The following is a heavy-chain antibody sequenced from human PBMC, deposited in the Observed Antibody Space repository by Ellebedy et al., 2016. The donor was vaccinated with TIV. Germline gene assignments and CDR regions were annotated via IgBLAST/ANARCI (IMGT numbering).Heavy chain of an antibody. CDR2: ISGGGGST. D-gene: IGHD4-17*01. J-gene: IGHJ4*02. Sequence: PGGSLRLSCAASGFTFSSYAMTWVRQAPGKGLEWVSSISGGGGSTYYADSVKGRFAISRDNSKNTLYLQINSLRAEDTAVYYCARDPTSYGDYFDYWGQGTLVTVSS. CDR1: GFTFSSYA. V-gene: IGHV3-23*01. CDR3: ARDPTSYGDYFDY.